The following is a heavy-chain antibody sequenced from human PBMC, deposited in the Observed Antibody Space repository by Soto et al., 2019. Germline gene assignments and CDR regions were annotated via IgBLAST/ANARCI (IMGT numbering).Heavy chain of an antibody. CDR2: ISGSGGST. CDR1: GFTFSSYA. J-gene: IGHJ6*02. D-gene: IGHD2-2*01. Sequence: GGSLRLSCAASGFTFSSYAMSWVRQAPGKGLEWVSAISGSGGSTYYADSVKGRFTISRDNSKNTLYLQMNSLRAEGTAVYYCAKPIIPAAMAGMDVWGQGTTVTVSS. V-gene: IGHV3-23*01. CDR3: AKPIIPAAMAGMDV.